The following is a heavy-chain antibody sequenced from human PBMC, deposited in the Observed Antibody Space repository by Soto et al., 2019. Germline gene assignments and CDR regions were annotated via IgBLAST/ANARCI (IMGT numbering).Heavy chain of an antibody. CDR2: LYDGDGS. J-gene: IGHJ3*01. V-gene: IGHV3-53*01. CDR3: ATWHEREHAYDV. Sequence: PGGSLRLSCAASGLTVSGKKYVAWVRQAPGKGLEWVSALYDGDGSFYADSVKGRFTTSSDSSKTTVYLQMNGLRPDDTAVYYCATWHEREHAYDVWGQGTTVTVSS. CDR1: GLTVSGKKY. D-gene: IGHD1-1*01.